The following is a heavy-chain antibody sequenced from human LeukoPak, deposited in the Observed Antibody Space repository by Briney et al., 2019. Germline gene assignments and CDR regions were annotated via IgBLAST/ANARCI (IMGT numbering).Heavy chain of an antibody. CDR1: GGSFSGYY. J-gene: IGHJ4*02. Sequence: SETLSLTCAVYGGSFSGYYWSWIRQPPGKGLEWIGEITHSGSTNYSPSLKSRVTISVDSSKNQFSLKLNSVTAADTAVYYCARGNGTFDYWGQRTLVTVSS. CDR3: ARGNGTFDY. D-gene: IGHD1-1*01. V-gene: IGHV4-34*01. CDR2: ITHSGST.